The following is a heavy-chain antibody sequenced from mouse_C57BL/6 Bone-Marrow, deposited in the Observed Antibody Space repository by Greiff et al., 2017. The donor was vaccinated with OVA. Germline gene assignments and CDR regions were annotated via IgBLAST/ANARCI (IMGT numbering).Heavy chain of an antibody. J-gene: IGHJ4*01. V-gene: IGHV5-6*01. D-gene: IGHD2-12*01. CDR2: ISSGGSYT. CDR3: ARWYSSYAMDY. Sequence: EVQVVESGGDLVKPGGSLKLSCAASGFTFSSYGMSWVRQTPDKRLEWVATISSGGSYTYYPDSVKGRFTISRDNAKNTLYLQMSSLKSEDTAMYYCARWYSSYAMDYWGQGTSVTVSS. CDR1: GFTFSSYG.